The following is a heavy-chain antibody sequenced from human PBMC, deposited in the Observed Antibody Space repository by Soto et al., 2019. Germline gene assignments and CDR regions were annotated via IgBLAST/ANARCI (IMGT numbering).Heavy chain of an antibody. J-gene: IGHJ4*02. Sequence: EVQLLESGGGLIQPGGYLRLSCAASGFTFSSYAMNWVRQAPGKGLEWVSGISGSGGSTYYADSVKGRFTISRDNSKNTLYLQMSSLRAEDTAVYYCAKAFSWYDYWGQGTLVTVSS. CDR2: ISGSGGST. CDR1: GFTFSSYA. D-gene: IGHD6-13*01. V-gene: IGHV3-23*01. CDR3: AKAFSWYDY.